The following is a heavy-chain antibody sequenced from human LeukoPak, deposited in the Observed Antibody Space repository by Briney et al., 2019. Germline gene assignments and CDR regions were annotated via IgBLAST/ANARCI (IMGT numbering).Heavy chain of an antibody. Sequence: GASVEVSCEASGYTFTTYYIHWVRQAPGQGLEWMGVINPGGGGTTYTHKFQGRVTMTRDTSAGTVYMELSSLRSEDTAVYYCARAGGIYFDYWGQGTLVTVSS. J-gene: IGHJ4*02. D-gene: IGHD3-16*01. CDR1: GYTFTTYY. CDR3: ARAGGIYFDY. CDR2: INPGGGGT. V-gene: IGHV1-46*01.